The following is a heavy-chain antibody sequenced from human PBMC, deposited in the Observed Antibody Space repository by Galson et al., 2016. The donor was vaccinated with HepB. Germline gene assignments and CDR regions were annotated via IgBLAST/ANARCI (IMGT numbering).Heavy chain of an antibody. J-gene: IGHJ6*02. CDR1: GYTFTDYY. Sequence: SVKVSCKASGYTFTDYYLHWVRQAPGQGLEWLGWINLNSGGTNYAQKFQGWVTMTRDTSISTAYIELSKLRSDDTAVYYCAANFGDYYYGVDVWGQGTTVTVSS. D-gene: IGHD4-17*01. CDR3: AANFGDYYYGVDV. V-gene: IGHV1-2*04. CDR2: INLNSGGT.